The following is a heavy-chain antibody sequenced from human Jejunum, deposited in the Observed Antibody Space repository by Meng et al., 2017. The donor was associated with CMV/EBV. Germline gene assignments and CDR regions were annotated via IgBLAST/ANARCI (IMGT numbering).Heavy chain of an antibody. CDR2: IRSQTYGETT. CDR1: VGDNY. D-gene: IGHD1-26*01. V-gene: IGHV3-49*04. CDR3: TSRVGATPSYYGMDV. Sequence: VGDNYLSWVRQAPGKGLEWVGFIRSQTYGETTEYAASVTGRFTISRDDSKNIAYLQMNSLETEDTAVYYCTSRVGATPSYYGMDVWGQGTTVTVSS. J-gene: IGHJ6*02.